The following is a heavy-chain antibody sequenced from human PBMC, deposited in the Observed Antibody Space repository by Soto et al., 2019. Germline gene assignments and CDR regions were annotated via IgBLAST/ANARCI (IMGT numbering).Heavy chain of an antibody. Sequence: SETLSLTCTVSGGSISSGDYYWSWIRQPPGKGLEWIGYIYYSGSTYYNPSLKSRVTISVDTSKNQFSLKLSSVTAADTAVYYCARVGLMAGNNFDYWGQGTLVTVSS. D-gene: IGHD6-19*01. CDR2: IYYSGST. CDR1: GGSISSGDYY. CDR3: ARVGLMAGNNFDY. J-gene: IGHJ4*02. V-gene: IGHV4-30-4*01.